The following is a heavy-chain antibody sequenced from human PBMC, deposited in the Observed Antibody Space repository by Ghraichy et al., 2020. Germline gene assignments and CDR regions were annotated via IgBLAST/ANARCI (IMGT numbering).Heavy chain of an antibody. CDR3: AKDLYTAWYGKVDY. CDR1: GFTFASYG. J-gene: IGHJ4*02. CDR2: IRMDGSSK. D-gene: IGHD3-16*01. V-gene: IGHV3-30*02. Sequence: GGSLRLSCAASGFTFASYGMHWVRHAPGKGLEWVAFIRMDGSSKHYVDAVKGRFTIFRDNSKNTVDLQMNSLRPEDTAVYYCAKDLYTAWYGKVDYWGQGARVIVSS.